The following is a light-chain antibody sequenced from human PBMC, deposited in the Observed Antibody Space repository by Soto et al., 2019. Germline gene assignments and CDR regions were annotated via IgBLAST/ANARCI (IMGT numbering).Light chain of an antibody. V-gene: IGKV3-20*01. CDR3: QQYVTSPAYI. Sequence: EIILTQSPGTLSLSPGERATLSCRASQSVSREFLAWYQQKPGQAPRLLIYGASSRASGIPARFSGSGSGTDFTLTISGLEPEDSAVYYCQQYVTSPAYIFGQGTKLEIK. J-gene: IGKJ2*01. CDR1: QSVSREF. CDR2: GAS.